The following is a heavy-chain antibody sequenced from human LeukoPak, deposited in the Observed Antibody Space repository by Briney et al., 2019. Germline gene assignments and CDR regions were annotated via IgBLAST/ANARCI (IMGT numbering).Heavy chain of an antibody. CDR2: IYSGGST. V-gene: IGHV3-53*01. D-gene: IGHD2/OR15-2a*01. CDR3: ARDTWAYYMDV. Sequence: GGSLRLSCAASGFTVSSNYMSWVRQAPGKGLEWVSVIYSGGSTYYADSVKGRFTISRDNSKNTLYLQMNSLRAEDTAVYYCARDTWAYYMDVWGKGTTVTISS. CDR1: GFTVSSNY. J-gene: IGHJ6*03.